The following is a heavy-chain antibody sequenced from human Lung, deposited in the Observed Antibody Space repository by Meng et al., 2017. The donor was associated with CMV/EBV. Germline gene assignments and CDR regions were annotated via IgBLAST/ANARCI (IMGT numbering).Heavy chain of an antibody. CDR1: EFTFSSYS. D-gene: IGHD3-9*01. CDR2: ISSSGSYI. J-gene: IGHJ6*02. CDR3: ARDDSVLTGYYPIHYFYSMDV. V-gene: IGHV3-21*01. Sequence: GESLKISCAASEFTFSSYSMNWVRQAPGKGLEWVSSISSSGSYIYYADSVKGRFTISRDNAKNSLYLQMNSLRAEDTAVYYCARDDSVLTGYYPIHYFYSMDVWGQGPTVPFSS.